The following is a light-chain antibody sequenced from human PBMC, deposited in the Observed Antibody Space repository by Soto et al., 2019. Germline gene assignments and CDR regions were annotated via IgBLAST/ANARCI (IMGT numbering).Light chain of an antibody. CDR2: WAS. V-gene: IGKV4-1*01. CDR3: QQYYSSPLT. Sequence: DVVTTQSPDSLSVSMVQMCTINFKSNHIVLYSSNNKNYLAWYQQKPGQHHKLLIYWASTRESGVPDRFGGSGSGTDFTLTISSLQAEDVAVYYCQQYYSSPLTSGGATKVDIK. CDR1: HIVLYSSNNKNY. J-gene: IGKJ4*01.